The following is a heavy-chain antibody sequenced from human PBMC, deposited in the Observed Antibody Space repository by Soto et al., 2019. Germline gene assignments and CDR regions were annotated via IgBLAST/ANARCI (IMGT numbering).Heavy chain of an antibody. CDR2: IYWYDDK. CDR3: AHSLIPNWGSRGAFDY. J-gene: IGHJ4*02. V-gene: IGHV2-5*01. CDR1: GFSLSTSGVG. Sequence: QITLKESGPTLVKPTQTLTLTCTFSGFSLSTSGVGVGWIRQPPGKALEWLALIYWYDDKRYSPSLKSRLTHAKDISKNQVVLTMTNMDPVDTATYYCAHSLIPNWGSRGAFDYWGQGTLVTVSS. D-gene: IGHD7-27*01.